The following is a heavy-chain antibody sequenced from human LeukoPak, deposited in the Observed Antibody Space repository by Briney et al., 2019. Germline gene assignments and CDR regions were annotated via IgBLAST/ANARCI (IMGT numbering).Heavy chain of an antibody. CDR2: IKQDGSEK. CDR1: GFTFSSYW. V-gene: IGHV3-7*01. CDR3: AREDILTGYSSYYYYYYMDV. J-gene: IGHJ6*03. Sequence: GGSLRLSCAASGFTFSSYWMSWVRQAPGKGLEWVANIKQDGSEKYYVDSVKGRFTISRDNAKNSLYLQMNSLRAEDTAVYYCAREDILTGYSSYYYYYYMDVWGKGTTVTISS. D-gene: IGHD3-9*01.